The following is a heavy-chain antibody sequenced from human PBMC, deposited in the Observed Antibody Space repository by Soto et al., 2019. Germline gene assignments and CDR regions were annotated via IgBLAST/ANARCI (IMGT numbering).Heavy chain of an antibody. CDR2: IYPGDSDT. J-gene: IGHJ4*02. CDR1: GYSFTSYW. CDR3: ARLPPSTDHDCSGGSCYLFDY. D-gene: IGHD2-15*01. Sequence: EVQLVQSGAEVKKPGESLKISCKGSGYSFTSYWIGWVRQMPGKGLEWMGIIYPGDSDTRYSPSFQGQVTISADKSISTAYLQWSSLKASDTAMYYCARLPPSTDHDCSGGSCYLFDYWGQGTLVTVSS. V-gene: IGHV5-51*01.